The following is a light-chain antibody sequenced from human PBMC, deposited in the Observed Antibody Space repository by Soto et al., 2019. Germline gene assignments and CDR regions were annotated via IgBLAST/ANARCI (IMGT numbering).Light chain of an antibody. CDR1: QGISNS. V-gene: IGKV1-17*03. CDR3: QQSYTTSIT. J-gene: IGKJ5*01. Sequence: DIQMTQSPSAMSASLGDRVTITCRASQGISNSLAWFQQKPGRVPKRLIYGASTLLSWAPSRFSGSGSGTDFTLTISSLQPEDFATYYCQQSYTTSITFGQGTRLEIK. CDR2: GAS.